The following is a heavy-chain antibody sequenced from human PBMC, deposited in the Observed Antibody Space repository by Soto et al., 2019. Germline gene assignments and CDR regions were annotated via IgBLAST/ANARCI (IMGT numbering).Heavy chain of an antibody. Sequence: LSLTCAASGFTFSSYSMNWVRQAPGKGLEWVSSISSSSSYIYYADSVKGRFTISRDNAKNSLYLQMNSLRAEDTAVYYCARDGGVRGVIDYWGQGTLVTVSS. D-gene: IGHD3-10*01. V-gene: IGHV3-21*01. J-gene: IGHJ4*02. CDR3: ARDGGVRGVIDY. CDR1: GFTFSSYS. CDR2: ISSSSSYI.